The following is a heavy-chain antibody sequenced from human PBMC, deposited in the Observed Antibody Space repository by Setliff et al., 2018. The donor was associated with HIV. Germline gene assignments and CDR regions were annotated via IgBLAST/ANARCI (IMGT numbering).Heavy chain of an antibody. V-gene: IGHV4-39*01. CDR3: ARPHSGRGGGAWFDP. J-gene: IGHJ5*02. Sequence: SETLSLTCTVSGGSLTSGHYYWGWIRQPPGKGLEWIGNILGGRNTYYNPSLTSRVIISVDTSRNQCSLNLRSVTAADTAVYYCARPHSGRGGGAWFDPWGQGILVTVSS. CDR2: ILGGRNT. CDR1: GGSLTSGHYY. D-gene: IGHD6-19*01.